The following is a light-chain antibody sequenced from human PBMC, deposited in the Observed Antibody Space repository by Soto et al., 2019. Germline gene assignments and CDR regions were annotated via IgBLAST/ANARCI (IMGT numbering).Light chain of an antibody. CDR1: QSVSNNY. CDR2: GAS. V-gene: IGKV3-20*01. CDR3: QQYGSSGT. Sequence: TPSLSPRERASLSCRASQSVSNNYLAWYQQKPGQAPRLLIYGASNRATGIPDRFSGSGSGTDFTLTISRLEPEDFAVYYCQQYGSSGTFGQGTKVDIK. J-gene: IGKJ1*01.